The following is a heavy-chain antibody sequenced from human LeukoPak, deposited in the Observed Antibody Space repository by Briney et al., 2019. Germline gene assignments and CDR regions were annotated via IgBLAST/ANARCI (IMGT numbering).Heavy chain of an antibody. J-gene: IGHJ4*02. V-gene: IGHV4-61*02. CDR2: IYTSGST. Sequence: TLSLTCTVSGGSISSGSYYWSWIRQPAGKGLEWIGRIYTSGSTNYNPSLNSRVTISVDTSKNQFSLKLSSVTAADTAVYYCARGSVAGDYWGQGTLVTVSS. D-gene: IGHD6-19*01. CDR1: GGSISSGSYY. CDR3: ARGSVAGDY.